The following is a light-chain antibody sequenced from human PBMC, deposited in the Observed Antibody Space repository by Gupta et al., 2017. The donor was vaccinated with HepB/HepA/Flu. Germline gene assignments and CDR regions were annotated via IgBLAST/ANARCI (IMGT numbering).Light chain of an antibody. CDR2: GAS. Sequence: HSTGTLSVSPGERVTLACRASQSVSSNLAWYQQKPGQAPRLLMYGASTRATGIPARFSGSGSGTEFTLTISSQQSEDFAVYYCQQYNIWPLTFGGGTKVEIK. V-gene: IGKV3-15*01. J-gene: IGKJ4*01. CDR3: QQYNIWPLT. CDR1: QSVSSN.